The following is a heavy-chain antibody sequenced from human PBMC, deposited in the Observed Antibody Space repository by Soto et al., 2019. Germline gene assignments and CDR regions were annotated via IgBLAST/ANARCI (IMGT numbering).Heavy chain of an antibody. CDR1: GGSISSSSYY. CDR3: ASYDFWSGYYLSAWDY. CDR2: IYYSGST. V-gene: IGHV4-39*01. D-gene: IGHD3-3*01. Sequence: SETLSLTCTVSGGSISSSSYYWGWIRQPQGKGLEWIGSIYYSGSTYYNPSLKSRVTISVDTSKNQFSLKLSSVTAADTAVYYCASYDFWSGYYLSAWDYWGQGTLVTVSS. J-gene: IGHJ4*02.